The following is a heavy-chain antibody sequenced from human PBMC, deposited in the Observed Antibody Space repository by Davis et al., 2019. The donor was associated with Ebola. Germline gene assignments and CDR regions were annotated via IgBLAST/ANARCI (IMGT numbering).Heavy chain of an antibody. CDR3: ASLEDWFDP. Sequence: MPADSLTLPWPFSCGSPRSGRLYWSWIRQPPGKGLEWIGYILHSGSTDYNPSLKGRVTISIDTSKNQFYLKVNSVTAADTAIYYCASLEDWFDPWGQGTLVTVSS. CDR2: ILHSGST. D-gene: IGHD1-1*01. CDR1: CGSPRSGRLY. J-gene: IGHJ5*02. V-gene: IGHV4-61*01.